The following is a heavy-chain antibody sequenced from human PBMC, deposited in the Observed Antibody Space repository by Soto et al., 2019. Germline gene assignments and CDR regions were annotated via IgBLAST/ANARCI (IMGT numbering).Heavy chain of an antibody. Sequence: EVRLVESGGGLVQPGGSLTLSCAASGFTFSSYWMTWVHQAPGKGLEWVANINQDGSEKYYMDSMKGRFTISRDNAKNTLLLQLNRLRAEDTAVYYCARDRGRPDLRDTHYYDSSDLDYGMDVWGQGTTVTVSS. CDR3: ARDRGRPDLRDTHYYDSSDLDYGMDV. V-gene: IGHV3-7*01. J-gene: IGHJ6*02. D-gene: IGHD3-22*01. CDR2: INQDGSEK. CDR1: GFTFSSYW.